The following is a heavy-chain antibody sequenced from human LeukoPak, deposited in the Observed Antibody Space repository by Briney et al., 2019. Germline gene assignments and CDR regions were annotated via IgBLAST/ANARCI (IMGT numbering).Heavy chain of an antibody. CDR1: GFTFSSYW. CDR3: ARDSIAAAHSRMDV. V-gene: IGHV3-7*01. J-gene: IGHJ6*02. D-gene: IGHD6-13*01. CDR2: IKQDGSEK. Sequence: PGGSLRLSCAASGFTFSSYWMSWVRQAPGKGLEWVANIKQDGSEKYYVDSVKGRFTISRDNAKNSLYLQMNSLRAEDTAVYYCARDSIAAAHSRMDVWGQGTTVTVSS.